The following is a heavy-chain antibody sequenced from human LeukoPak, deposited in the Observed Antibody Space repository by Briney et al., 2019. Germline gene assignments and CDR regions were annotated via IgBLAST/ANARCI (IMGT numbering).Heavy chain of an antibody. D-gene: IGHD3-22*01. CDR2: INWNGGST. V-gene: IGHV3-20*04. CDR3: ARDGMDYYDSSGSNVFDY. Sequence: GGSLRLSCAASGFTFSSYSMSWVRHAPGKGLEWVSGINWNGGSTGYADSVKGRFTISRDNAKNSLYLQMNSLRAEDTALYYCARDGMDYYDSSGSNVFDYWGQGTLVTVSS. CDR1: GFTFSSYS. J-gene: IGHJ4*02.